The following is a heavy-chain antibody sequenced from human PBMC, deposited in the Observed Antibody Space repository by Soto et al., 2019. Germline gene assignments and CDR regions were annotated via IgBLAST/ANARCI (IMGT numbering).Heavy chain of an antibody. Sequence: GASVKVSCKASGGTFSSYAISWVRQAPGQGLEWMGGIIPIFGTANYAQKFQGRVTITADESTSTAYMELSSLRSEDTAVYYCARSSTEAGRDGYNHRYGYWGQGTLVTVSS. V-gene: IGHV1-69*13. CDR3: ARSSTEAGRDGYNHRYGY. D-gene: IGHD5-12*01. CDR1: GGTFSSYA. J-gene: IGHJ4*02. CDR2: IIPIFGTA.